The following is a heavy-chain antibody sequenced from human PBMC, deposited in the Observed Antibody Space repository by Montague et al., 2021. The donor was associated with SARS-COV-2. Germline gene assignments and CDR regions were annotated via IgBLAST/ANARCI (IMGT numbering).Heavy chain of an antibody. Sequence: SETLSLTCTVSGGSLSGYYWSWIRQTPGKGLEWIGYINHSGNTNYYPSLKSRVTISVDTSKKQFSLKLSSVTAADTAVYYCARADITMVWGVNRRAFDIWGQGTMVTVSS. D-gene: IGHD3-10*01. V-gene: IGHV4-59*01. CDR3: ARADITMVWGVNRRAFDI. J-gene: IGHJ3*02. CDR1: GGSLSGYY. CDR2: INHSGNT.